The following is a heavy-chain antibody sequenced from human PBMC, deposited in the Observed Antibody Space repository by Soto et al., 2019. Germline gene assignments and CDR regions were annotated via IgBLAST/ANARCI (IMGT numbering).Heavy chain of an antibody. CDR1: GFTFSKYA. J-gene: IGHJ4*02. CDR3: ARSGYCSGGSCYSGTYYFDY. V-gene: IGHV3-64*02. Sequence: HPGGSLRLSRAASGFTFSKYAMHWVRQAPGKGLEYVSAINSNGGTTYYAASVKGRFTISRDNSKNTLYLQMSSLRPEDTAVYYCARSGYCSGGSCYSGTYYFDYWGQGTLVTVS. CDR2: INSNGGTT. D-gene: IGHD2-15*01.